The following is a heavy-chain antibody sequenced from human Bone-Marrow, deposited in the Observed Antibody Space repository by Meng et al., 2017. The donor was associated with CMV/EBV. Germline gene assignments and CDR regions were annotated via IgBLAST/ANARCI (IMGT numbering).Heavy chain of an antibody. J-gene: IGHJ6*01. CDR3: ARDQSHNTTGTLYYYYYGMDV. CDR2: ISYDGSNK. V-gene: IGHV3-30-3*01. D-gene: IGHD1-1*01. Sequence: GESLKISCAASGFTFSSYAMHWVRQAPGKGLEWVAVISYDGSNKYYADSVKGRFTISRDNSKNTLYLQMNSLRAEDTAVYYCARDQSHNTTGTLYYYYYGMDVWGQGNTVNFAS. CDR1: GFTFSSYA.